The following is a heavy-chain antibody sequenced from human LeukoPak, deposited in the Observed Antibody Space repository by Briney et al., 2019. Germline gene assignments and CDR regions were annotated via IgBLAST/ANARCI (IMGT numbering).Heavy chain of an antibody. D-gene: IGHD3-22*01. CDR1: GYSITSGYH. J-gene: IGHJ2*01. Sequence: PSETLSLTCAVSGYSITSGYHWGGIRQPPGKGLEWLGSDYHSGSTFYNPSLRSRVTISVDTSQNQFSLMLSSVTAKDTAVYYCARHSGGRNSSGVYWYFDLWGRGTLVTVSS. CDR3: ARHSGGRNSSGVYWYFDL. CDR2: DYHSGST. V-gene: IGHV4-38-2*01.